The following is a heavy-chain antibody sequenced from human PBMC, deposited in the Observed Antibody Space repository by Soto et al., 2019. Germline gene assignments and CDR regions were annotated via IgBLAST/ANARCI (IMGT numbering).Heavy chain of an antibody. D-gene: IGHD3-22*01. CDR2: IGSRSTTI. CDR3: ARSSSGYYYDMDY. Sequence: EVQLVESGGGLVQPGGSLRLSCAASGFSFSGYAMNWVRQAPGKGLEWVSYIGSRSTTIYYADSVKGRFTISRDNAKNSLYLQVNTLRAEDTAVYYCARSSSGYYYDMDYLGQGTLVTVSS. V-gene: IGHV3-48*01. J-gene: IGHJ4*02. CDR1: GFSFSGYA.